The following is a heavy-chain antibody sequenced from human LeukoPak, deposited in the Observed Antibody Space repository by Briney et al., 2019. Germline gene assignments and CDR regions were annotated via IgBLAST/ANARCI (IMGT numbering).Heavy chain of an antibody. CDR1: GDSISSYS. V-gene: IGHV4-59*08. J-gene: IGHJ4*02. Sequence: SETLILTCTVSGDSISSYSWSWIRQPPGKGLEWIGDIYNSGNTNYNPSLKSRVTMSVSTSKNQFSLSLSSVTAADTAVYYCARQTRYNYGPAFDFWGQGALVTVSS. D-gene: IGHD5-18*01. CDR2: IYNSGNT. CDR3: ARQTRYNYGPAFDF.